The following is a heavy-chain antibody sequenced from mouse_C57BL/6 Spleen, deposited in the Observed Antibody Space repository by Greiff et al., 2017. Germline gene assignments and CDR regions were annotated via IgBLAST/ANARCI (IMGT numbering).Heavy chain of an antibody. D-gene: IGHD1-1*01. Sequence: QVQLQQPGTELVKPGASVKLSCKASGYTFTSYWMHWVKQRPGQGLEWIGNINPSNGGTNYNEKFKSKATLTVDKSASTAYMQLSSLTSEDSAVYYCARWGGSSWGYFDGWGTGTTVTVSS. V-gene: IGHV1-53*01. CDR3: ARWGGSSWGYFDG. CDR2: INPSNGGT. J-gene: IGHJ1*03. CDR1: GYTFTSYW.